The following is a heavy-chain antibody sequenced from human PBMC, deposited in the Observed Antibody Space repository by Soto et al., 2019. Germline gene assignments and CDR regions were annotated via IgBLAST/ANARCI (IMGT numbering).Heavy chain of an antibody. D-gene: IGHD2-2*02. CDR1: GGSISSSSYY. CDR2: IYYSGST. J-gene: IGHJ6*03. Sequence: SETLSLTCTVSGGSISSSSYYWGWIRQPPGKGLEWIGSIYYSGSTYYNPSLKSRVTISVDTSKNQFSLKLSSVTAADTAVYYCARGPYRKNRYYYYYMDVWGKGTTVTVSS. CDR3: ARGPYRKNRYYYYYMDV. V-gene: IGHV4-39*07.